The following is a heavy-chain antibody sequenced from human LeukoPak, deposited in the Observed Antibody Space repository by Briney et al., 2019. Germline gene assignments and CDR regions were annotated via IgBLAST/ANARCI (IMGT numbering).Heavy chain of an antibody. Sequence: PGGSLRLSCVASGSASGSTFSSSAMTWVRQAPGKGLEWVSTISSSGATTYYTDSVKGRFTISRDNSKNTLYLQMNTLRAEDTAVYYCAKEPLLCGRDCYSLFESWGQGTLVTVSS. V-gene: IGHV3-23*01. CDR2: ISSSGATT. CDR1: GSTFSSSA. CDR3: AKEPLLCGRDCYSLFES. D-gene: IGHD2-21*02. J-gene: IGHJ4*02.